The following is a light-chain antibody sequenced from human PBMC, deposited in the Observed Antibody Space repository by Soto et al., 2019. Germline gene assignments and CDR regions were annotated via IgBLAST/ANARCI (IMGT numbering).Light chain of an antibody. CDR2: AAS. J-gene: IGKJ2*01. Sequence: DIQLTQSPSFLSASVGDRVTITCRASQGISSHLGWYQQLPGKGPKLLIYAASTLQSGVPSGFNGSGSGTEFTLAISSQQPEDFATYYCQQVGGYPHTFGQGTKLELK. V-gene: IGKV1-9*01. CDR3: QQVGGYPHT. CDR1: QGISSH.